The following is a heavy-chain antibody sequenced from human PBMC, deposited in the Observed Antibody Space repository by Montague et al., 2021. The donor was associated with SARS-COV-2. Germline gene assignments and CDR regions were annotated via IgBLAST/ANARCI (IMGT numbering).Heavy chain of an antibody. Sequence: SETLSLTCTVSGGSISGYYWCWIRQSPGKGLEWIGYIYNSGSTKYNPXLESRVTVSVDRSKNQVSLKLSSVTPADTAVYYCARLLRSCSNGVCRTYYYYAMDVWGQGTTVTVSS. V-gene: IGHV4-59*01. CDR3: ARLLRSCSNGVCRTYYYYAMDV. J-gene: IGHJ6*02. CDR1: GGSISGYY. D-gene: IGHD2-8*01. CDR2: IYNSGST.